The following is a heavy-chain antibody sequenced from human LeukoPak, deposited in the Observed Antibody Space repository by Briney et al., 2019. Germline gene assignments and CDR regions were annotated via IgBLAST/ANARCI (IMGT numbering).Heavy chain of an antibody. CDR2: ITSSSTYI. Sequence: KPGGSLRLSCAASGFTFSSYNMNWVRQAPGKGLEWVSSITSSSTYIYYADSVKGRFTISRDNAKNSLYLRMNSLRDEDTAVYYCARGVHRFDPWGQGTLVTVSS. V-gene: IGHV3-21*01. CDR3: ARGVHRFDP. D-gene: IGHD6-6*01. CDR1: GFTFSSYN. J-gene: IGHJ5*02.